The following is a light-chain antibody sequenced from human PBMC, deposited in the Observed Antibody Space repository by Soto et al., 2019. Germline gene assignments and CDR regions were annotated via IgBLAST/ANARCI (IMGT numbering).Light chain of an antibody. CDR3: QQYNCYPLT. V-gene: IGKV1-5*03. J-gene: IGKJ4*01. Sequence: DIQMTQSPSTLSASVGDRVTITCRASQSISSWLAWYQQKPGKAPKLLIYKAPSLEGGVPSRVSGSGSGTEFTLTISSLQPDDFATYYCQQYNCYPLTFGGGTKVEVK. CDR1: QSISSW. CDR2: KAP.